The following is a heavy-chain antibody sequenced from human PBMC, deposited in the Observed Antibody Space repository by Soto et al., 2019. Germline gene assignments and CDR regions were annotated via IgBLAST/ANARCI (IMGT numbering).Heavy chain of an antibody. V-gene: IGHV4-31*03. CDR3: ARRAVVTPSYFDY. CDR2: IYYSGST. Sequence: SETLSLTCTVSGGSISSGGYYWSWIRQHPGKGLEWIGYIYYSGSTYYNPSLKSRVTISVDTSKNQFSLKLSSVTAADTAVYHCARRAVVTPSYFDYWGQGTLVTVSS. CDR1: GGSISSGGYY. D-gene: IGHD2-21*02. J-gene: IGHJ4*02.